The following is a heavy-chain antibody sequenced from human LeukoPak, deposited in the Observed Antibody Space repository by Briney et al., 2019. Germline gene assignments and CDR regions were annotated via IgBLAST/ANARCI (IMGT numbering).Heavy chain of an antibody. D-gene: IGHD6-13*01. CDR3: ARVQQQLLPFDY. CDR1: GGSISSNY. Sequence: SETLSLTCSVSGGSISSNYWSWIRQPPGKGLEWIGNIYYSGSTNYNPSLKSRVTISVDTSKNQFSLKLSSVTAADTAVYYCARVQQQLLPFDYWGQGILVTVSS. V-gene: IGHV4-59*01. J-gene: IGHJ4*02. CDR2: IYYSGST.